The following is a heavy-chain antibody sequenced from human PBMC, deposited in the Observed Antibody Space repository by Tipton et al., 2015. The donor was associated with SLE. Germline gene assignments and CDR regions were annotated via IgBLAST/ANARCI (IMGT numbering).Heavy chain of an antibody. CDR2: ISYDGRT. D-gene: IGHD3-22*01. CDR1: GDSVTSSGYY. Sequence: TLSLTCTATGDSVTSSGYYWSWIRQHQGKGLEWIGFISYDGRTKYNPSLKSRITISLDTSKTQFFLRLSSVTAADTAGYYCARYFYDSSGVFLFDLWGQGTLVTVSS. CDR3: ARYFYDSSGVFLFDL. J-gene: IGHJ4*02. V-gene: IGHV4-31*03.